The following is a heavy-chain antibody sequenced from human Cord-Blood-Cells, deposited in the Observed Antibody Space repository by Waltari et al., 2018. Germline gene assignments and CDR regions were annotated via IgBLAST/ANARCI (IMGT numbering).Heavy chain of an antibody. Sequence: QVQLQQWGAGLLKPSETLSLTCAVYGGSFSGYYWSWIRQPPGTGLEWIGEINHSGSTSYNPSLKRRVTISVDTSKNQFSLKLSSVTAADTAVYYCATLPPLGYCSGGSCYYFDYWGQGTLVTVSS. V-gene: IGHV4-34*01. CDR1: GGSFSGYY. CDR3: ATLPPLGYCSGGSCYYFDY. CDR2: INHSGST. D-gene: IGHD2-15*01. J-gene: IGHJ4*02.